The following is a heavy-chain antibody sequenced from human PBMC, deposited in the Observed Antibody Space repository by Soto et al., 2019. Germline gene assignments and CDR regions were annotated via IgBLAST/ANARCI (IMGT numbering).Heavy chain of an antibody. CDR2: IYHSGRT. CDR1: GGSINSGGYS. CDR3: ARGGWRLIDY. J-gene: IGHJ4*02. V-gene: IGHV4-30-2*01. D-gene: IGHD2-21*02. Sequence: SETLSLTCAVSGGSINSGGYSWSWIRQPPGKGLEWIGYIYHSGRTYYNPSLKSRVTISVDRSKNQFSLKLSSVTAADTAVYYCARGGWRLIDYWGQGTLVTVSS.